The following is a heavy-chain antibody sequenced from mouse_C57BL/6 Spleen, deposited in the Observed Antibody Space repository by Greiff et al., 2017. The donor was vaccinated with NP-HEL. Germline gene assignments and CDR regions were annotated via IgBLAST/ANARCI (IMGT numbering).Heavy chain of an antibody. CDR1: GFTFSDYY. D-gene: IGHD1-1*01. V-gene: IGHV5-16*01. CDR3: ARENYGSRHWYFDV. J-gene: IGHJ1*03. CDR2: INYDGSST. Sequence: VQLKESEGGLVQPGSSMKLSCTASGFTFSDYYMAWVRQVPEKGLEWVANINYDGSSTYYLDSLKSRFIISRDNAKNILYLQMSSLKSEDTATYYCARENYGSRHWYFDVWGTGTTVTVSS.